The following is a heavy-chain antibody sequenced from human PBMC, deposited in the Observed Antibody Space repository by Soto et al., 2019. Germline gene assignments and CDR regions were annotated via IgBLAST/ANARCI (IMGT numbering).Heavy chain of an antibody. CDR3: ARGDRDGYNA. D-gene: IGHD5-12*01. CDR2: IIPILGIA. J-gene: IGHJ4*02. CDR1: GGTFSSYT. Sequence: QVQLVQSGAEVKKPGSSVKVSCKASGGTFSSYTISWVRQAPGQGLEWMGRIIPILGIANYAQKFQGRVTITADKSTSTAYMELSGLRSEATAVYYCARGDRDGYNAWGQGTLVTVSS. V-gene: IGHV1-69*02.